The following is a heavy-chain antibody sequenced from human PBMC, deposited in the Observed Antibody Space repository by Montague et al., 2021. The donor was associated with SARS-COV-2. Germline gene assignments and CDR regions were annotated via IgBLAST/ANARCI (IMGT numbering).Heavy chain of an antibody. Sequence: SETLSLTCAGDRGSGRSCSWGWIRQAPVWGPVSIGYGKYTGSTKKNPSLKTRVTLSLDTPKNHFSLRLNSVTAADTAVYYCARAQNICFIANCVNYFDLWGLGALVSVSS. CDR1: RGSGRSCS. CDR2: GKYTGST. J-gene: IGHJ4*02. CDR3: ARAQNICFIANCVNYFDL. V-gene: IGHV4-59*02. D-gene: IGHD1-1*01.